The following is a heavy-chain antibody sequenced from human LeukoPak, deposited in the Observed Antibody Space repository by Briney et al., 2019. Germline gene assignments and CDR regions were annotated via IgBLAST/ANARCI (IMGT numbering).Heavy chain of an antibody. J-gene: IGHJ4*01. CDR1: GFTVSSNY. Sequence: GGSLRLSCAASGFTVSSNYMSWVRQAPGKGLEWVSSISSSSSYIYYADSVKGRFTISRDNAKNSLYLQMNSLRAEDTAVYYCARERTYSSSWYYFDYWGQEPWSPSPQ. CDR3: ARERTYSSSWYYFDY. D-gene: IGHD6-13*01. V-gene: IGHV3-21*01. CDR2: ISSSSSYI.